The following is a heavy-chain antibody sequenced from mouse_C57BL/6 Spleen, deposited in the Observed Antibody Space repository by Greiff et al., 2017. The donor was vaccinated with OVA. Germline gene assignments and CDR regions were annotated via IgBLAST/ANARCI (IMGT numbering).Heavy chain of an antibody. CDR3: ARGGAYDYDWYFDV. Sequence: VKLQQSGAELVRPGTSVKVSCKASGYAFTNYLIEWVKQRPGQGLEWIGVINPGSGGTNYNEKFKGKATLTADKSSSTAYMQLSSLTSEDSAVYFCARGGAYDYDWYFDVWGTGTTVTVSS. J-gene: IGHJ1*03. CDR2: INPGSGGT. V-gene: IGHV1-54*01. CDR1: GYAFTNYL. D-gene: IGHD2-4*01.